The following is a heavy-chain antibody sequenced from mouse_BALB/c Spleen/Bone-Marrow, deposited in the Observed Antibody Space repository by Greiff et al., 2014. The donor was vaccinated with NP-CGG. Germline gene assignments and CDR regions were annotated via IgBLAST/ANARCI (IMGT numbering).Heavy chain of an antibody. Sequence: DVQLVESGPGLVKPSQSLSLTCTVTGYSITSDYAWNWIRQFPGNKLEWMGYISYSGFTSYNPSLKSRISITRDTSKNQFFLQLNSVTTEVTATYYCSRDYRYDTWFSYWGQGTLVTVSA. V-gene: IGHV3-2*02. CDR2: ISYSGFT. CDR3: SRDYRYDTWFSY. J-gene: IGHJ3*01. D-gene: IGHD2-14*01. CDR1: GYSITSDYA.